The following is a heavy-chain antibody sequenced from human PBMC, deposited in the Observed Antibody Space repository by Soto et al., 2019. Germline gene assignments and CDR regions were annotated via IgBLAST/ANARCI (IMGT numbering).Heavy chain of an antibody. J-gene: IGHJ4*02. CDR2: VYYTGST. CDR1: GASISSYY. D-gene: IGHD5-18*01. V-gene: IGHV4-59*01. Sequence: SETLSLTCPVSGASISSYYWSRIRQPPGKGLEWVGFVYYTGSTNYNPSLKSRVTISLDTSREQFSLKLNSVTAADTAVYYCARAGYSYGTGYYFDYWGQGALVTVSS. CDR3: ARAGYSYGTGYYFDY.